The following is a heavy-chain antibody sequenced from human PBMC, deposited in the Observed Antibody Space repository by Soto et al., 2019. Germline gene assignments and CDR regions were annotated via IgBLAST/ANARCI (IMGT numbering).Heavy chain of an antibody. D-gene: IGHD3-16*02. CDR1: GFTFSSYA. V-gene: IGHV3-23*01. CDR2: ISDSGGST. CDR3: AAVWGSYRNSFDY. J-gene: IGHJ4*02. Sequence: GGSLRLSCAASGFTFSSYAMSWVRQAPGKGLEWVSAISDSGGSTYYADSVKGRFTISRDNSKNTLYLQMNSLRAEDTAVYYSAAVWGSYRNSFDYWGQGTLVTVSS.